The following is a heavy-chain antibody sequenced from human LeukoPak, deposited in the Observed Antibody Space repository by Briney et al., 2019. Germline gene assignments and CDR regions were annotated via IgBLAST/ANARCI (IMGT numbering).Heavy chain of an antibody. D-gene: IGHD2-2*01. CDR2: IYHSGST. V-gene: IGHV4-30-2*01. J-gene: IGHJ3*02. CDR3: ARTVYCSSTSCYGSNIDI. CDR1: GGSISSGGYY. Sequence: SETLSLTCTVSGGSISSGGYYWSWIRQPPGKGLEWIGYIYHSGSTYYNPSLKSRVTISVDRSKNQFSLKLSSVTAADTAVYYCARTVYCSSTSCYGSNIDIWGQGTMVTVSS.